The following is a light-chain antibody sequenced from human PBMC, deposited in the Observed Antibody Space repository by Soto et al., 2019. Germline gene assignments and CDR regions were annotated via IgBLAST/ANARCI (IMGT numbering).Light chain of an antibody. J-gene: IGLJ2*01. CDR2: EVS. CDR3: TSYTTTTVI. Sequence: QSALTQPASVSGSPGQSITISCTGTSSDIGGYKYVSWYQQHSGKAPKLMIYEVSNRPSGVSNRFSGSKSGNTASLTISGLQAEDEADYYCTSYTTTTVIFGGGTKLTVL. CDR1: SSDIGGYKY. V-gene: IGLV2-14*01.